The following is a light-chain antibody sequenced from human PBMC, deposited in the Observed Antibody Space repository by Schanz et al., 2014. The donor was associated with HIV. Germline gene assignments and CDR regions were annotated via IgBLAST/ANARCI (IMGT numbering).Light chain of an antibody. Sequence: QSALTQPASVSGSPGQSITISCTGTSSDVGGYNYVSWYQQHPGKAPKLMIYDVSRRPSGVSTRFSGSKSGNTASLTISGLQPEDEADYYCSSYAGSNNVVFGGGTKLTVL. CDR3: SSYAGSNNVV. CDR1: SSDVGGYNY. CDR2: DVS. V-gene: IGLV2-14*03. J-gene: IGLJ2*01.